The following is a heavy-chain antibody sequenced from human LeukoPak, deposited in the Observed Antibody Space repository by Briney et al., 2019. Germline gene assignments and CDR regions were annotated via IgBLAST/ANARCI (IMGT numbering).Heavy chain of an antibody. CDR2: ISDNGGGT. D-gene: IGHD1-1*01. V-gene: IGHV3-23*01. Sequence: GGSLRLSCVASGFIFRNYAMSWVRQAPGEGLEWVSGISDNGGGTYYADSVKGRFTISRDNSKNMLYLQMNSLRAEDTAVYYCAKESGALGVPLYDYWGQGILVTGSS. J-gene: IGHJ4*02. CDR3: AKESGALGVPLYDY. CDR1: GFIFRNYA.